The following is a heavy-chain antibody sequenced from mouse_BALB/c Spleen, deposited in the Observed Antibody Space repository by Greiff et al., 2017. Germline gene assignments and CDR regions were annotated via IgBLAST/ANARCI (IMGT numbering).Heavy chain of an antibody. V-gene: IGHV1-14*01. CDR1: GYTFTSYV. Sequence: VQLQQSGPELVKPGASVKMSCKASGYTFTSYVMHWVKQKPGQGLEWIGYINPYNDGTKYNEKFKGKATLTSDKSSSTAYMELSSLTSKDSAVYYCARGSSGSYAYYYAMDYWGQGTSVTVSS. D-gene: IGHD1-1*02. CDR3: ARGSSGSYAYYYAMDY. J-gene: IGHJ4*01. CDR2: INPYNDGT.